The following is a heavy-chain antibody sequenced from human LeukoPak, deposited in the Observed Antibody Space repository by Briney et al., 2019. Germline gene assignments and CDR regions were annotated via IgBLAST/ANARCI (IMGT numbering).Heavy chain of an antibody. D-gene: IGHD1-26*01. Sequence: SETLSLTCAVYGGSFSGYYWSWIRQPPGKGLEWIGEINHSGSTNYNPSLKSRVTISVDTSKNQFSLKLSSVTAADTAVYYCATFPRSGSYSVYCFDYWGQGTLVTVSS. V-gene: IGHV4-34*01. CDR2: INHSGST. CDR1: GGSFSGYY. CDR3: ATFPRSGSYSVYCFDY. J-gene: IGHJ4*02.